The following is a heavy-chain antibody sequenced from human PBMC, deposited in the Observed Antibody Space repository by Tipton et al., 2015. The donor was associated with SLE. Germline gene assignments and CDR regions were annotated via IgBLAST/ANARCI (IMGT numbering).Heavy chain of an antibody. Sequence: TLSLTCTVSGGSISSGSYYWSWFRQPAGKGLEWIGHIYTSGSTNYNPSLKRRVTISVDTSKNQFSLKLSSVTAADTAVYYCARDTHSSGYPHAFDIWGQGTMVTVSS. CDR1: GGSISSGSYY. J-gene: IGHJ3*02. CDR2: IYTSGST. D-gene: IGHD3-22*01. CDR3: ARDTHSSGYPHAFDI. V-gene: IGHV4-61*09.